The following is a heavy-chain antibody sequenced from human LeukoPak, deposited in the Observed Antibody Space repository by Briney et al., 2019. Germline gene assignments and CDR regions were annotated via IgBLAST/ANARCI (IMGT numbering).Heavy chain of an antibody. Sequence: SETLSLTCTVSGGSISSSSYYWGWIRQPPGKGLEWIGSIYYSGSTYYNPSLKSRVTISVDTSKNQFSLKLSSVTAADTAVYYCARFDGEFNWFDPWGQGTLVTVSS. J-gene: IGHJ5*02. CDR3: ARFDGEFNWFDP. CDR1: GGSISSSSYY. D-gene: IGHD4-17*01. CDR2: IYYSGST. V-gene: IGHV4-39*07.